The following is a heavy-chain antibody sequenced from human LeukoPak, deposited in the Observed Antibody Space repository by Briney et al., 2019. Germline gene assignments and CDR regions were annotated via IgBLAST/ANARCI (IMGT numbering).Heavy chain of an antibody. CDR1: GGSISTSNYY. CDR3: ARVKAVVTPWVFDY. Sequence: SETLSLTCTVSGGSISTSNYYWGWIRQPPGKGLEWIGNIFYSGSTYYGPSLKSRLTISLDTSRNQFSLKLSSVTAADTAVYFCARVKAVVTPWVFDYWGQGSLVTVSS. D-gene: IGHD4-23*01. CDR2: IFYSGST. V-gene: IGHV4-39*07. J-gene: IGHJ4*02.